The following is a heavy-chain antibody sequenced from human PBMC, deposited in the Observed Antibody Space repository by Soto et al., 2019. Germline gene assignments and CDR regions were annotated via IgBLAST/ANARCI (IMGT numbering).Heavy chain of an antibody. CDR3: ARDIAALA. CDR1: GDRFTSYA. J-gene: IGHJ5*02. CDR2: ISAYNGNT. Sequence: GTSVKLSCKACGDRFTSYAISWVRQAPGQGLEWMGWISAYNGNTNYAQKLQGRVTMTTDTSTSTAYMELRSLRSDDTAVYYCARDIAALAWGQGTLVTVSS. D-gene: IGHD6-6*01. V-gene: IGHV1-18*01.